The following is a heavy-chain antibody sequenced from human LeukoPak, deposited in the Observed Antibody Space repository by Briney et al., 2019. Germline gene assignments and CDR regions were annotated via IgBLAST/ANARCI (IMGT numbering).Heavy chain of an antibody. V-gene: IGHV3-21*01. CDR3: ARAGYYGSGSVLDY. Sequence: GGSLRLSCAASGFTFSSYSMNWVRQAPGKGLEWVSSISSSSYIYYADSVKGRFTISRDNAKNSLYLQMNSLRAEDTAVYYCARAGYYGSGSVLDYWGQGTLVTVSS. J-gene: IGHJ4*02. D-gene: IGHD3-10*01. CDR1: GFTFSSYS. CDR2: ISSSSYI.